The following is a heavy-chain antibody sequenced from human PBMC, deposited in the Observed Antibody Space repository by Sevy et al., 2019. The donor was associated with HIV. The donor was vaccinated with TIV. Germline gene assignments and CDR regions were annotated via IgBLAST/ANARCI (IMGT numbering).Heavy chain of an antibody. D-gene: IGHD2-21*02. J-gene: IGHJ6*02. CDR3: AKDKGDWKINYYYYGIDV. CDR2: ISGSGGNT. CDR1: GFTVNNYA. Sequence: GGSLRLSCLASGFTVNNYAMSWVRQAPGKGLEWVSLISGSGGNTYYADSVKGRCSISRDNSKNTLYLQVNSLRAEDTAVYYCAKDKGDWKINYYYYGIDVWGQGATVTVSS. V-gene: IGHV3-23*01.